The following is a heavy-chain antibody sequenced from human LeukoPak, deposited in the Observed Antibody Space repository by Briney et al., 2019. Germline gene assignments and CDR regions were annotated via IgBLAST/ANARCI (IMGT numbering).Heavy chain of an antibody. CDR2: IYYRGST. Sequence: PSETLSLTCTVSGGSINGYYWSWIRQSPGKGLEWIGYIYYRGSTRYNHSLKSRVTMSLDTSKNQFSLKLSSVTAADTALYYCATSYSSSWPEIDYWGQGTVVTVSS. J-gene: IGHJ4*02. V-gene: IGHV4-59*08. D-gene: IGHD6-13*01. CDR1: GGSINGYY. CDR3: ATSYSSSWPEIDY.